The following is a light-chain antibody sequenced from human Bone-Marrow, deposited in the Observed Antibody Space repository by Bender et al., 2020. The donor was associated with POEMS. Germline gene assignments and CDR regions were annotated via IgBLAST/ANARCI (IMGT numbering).Light chain of an antibody. V-gene: IGLV2-14*01. CDR3: SSYTGSGSIL. CDR2: EVT. J-gene: IGLJ2*01. Sequence: QSALTQPASVSGSPGQSITISCSGTSSDVGAYNYVSWYQQHPGKAPKLVIYEVTSRPSGVSNRFSGSKSGNTASLSISGLQAEDEADYYCSSYTGSGSILFGGGTKLTVL. CDR1: SSDVGAYNY.